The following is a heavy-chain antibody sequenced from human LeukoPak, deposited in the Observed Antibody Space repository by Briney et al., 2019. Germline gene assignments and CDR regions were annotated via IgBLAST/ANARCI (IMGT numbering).Heavy chain of an antibody. Sequence: PSETLSLTCAVSGGSISSGGYSWRWIRQPPGKGLEWIGYIYYSGSTYYNPSLKSRATISVDTSKNQFSLKLSSVTAADTAVYYCARDGRYYYAFDIWGQGTMVTVSS. J-gene: IGHJ3*02. D-gene: IGHD1-26*01. CDR2: IYYSGST. V-gene: IGHV4-30-4*07. CDR1: GGSISSGGYS. CDR3: ARDGRYYYAFDI.